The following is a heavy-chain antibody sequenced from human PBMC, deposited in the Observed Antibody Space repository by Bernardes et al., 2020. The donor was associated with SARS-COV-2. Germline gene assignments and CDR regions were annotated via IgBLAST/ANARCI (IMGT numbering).Heavy chain of an antibody. V-gene: IGHV3-73*01. CDR1: GFTFSDAP. CDR3: TIVPQYVGNVDV. CDR2: IRSKANDYAT. D-gene: IGHD1-26*01. J-gene: IGHJ6*02. Sequence: GGSLRLSCAASGFTFSDAPMHWVRQASGRGLEWVGRIRSKANDYATTYGASVKGRFTISRDDSKNTAYLQMNSLQIEDTAVYYCTIVPQYVGNVDVWGQGTTVTVSS.